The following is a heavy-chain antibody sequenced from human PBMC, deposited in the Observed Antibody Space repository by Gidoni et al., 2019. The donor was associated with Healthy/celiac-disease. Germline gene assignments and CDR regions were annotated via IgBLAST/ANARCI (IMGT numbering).Heavy chain of an antibody. J-gene: IGHJ6*03. CDR1: GGPISSGSYY. CDR2: IYTSGST. CDR3: ASYYDFWSGPISYYMDV. Sequence: QVQLQESGPGLVKPSQTLSLTCTVSGGPISSGSYYWSWIRQPAGKGLEWIGRIYTSGSTNYNPSLKSRVTISVDTSKNQFSLKLSSVTAADTAVYYCASYYDFWSGPISYYMDVWGKGTTVTVSS. D-gene: IGHD3-3*01. V-gene: IGHV4-61*02.